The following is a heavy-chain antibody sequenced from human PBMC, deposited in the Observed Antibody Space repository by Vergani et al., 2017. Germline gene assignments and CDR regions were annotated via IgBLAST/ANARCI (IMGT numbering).Heavy chain of an antibody. V-gene: IGHV3-23*01. J-gene: IGHJ4*02. CDR3: TKDLILATITFGVDY. Sequence: EVQLLESGGGLVQPGGSLRLSCAASGFTFSSYAMSWVRQAPGKGLEWVSAISGSGGSTYYADSVKGRFTISRDNSKNTLYLQVNSLRAEDTAVYYCTKDLILATITFGVDYWGQGTLVTVSS. CDR1: GFTFSSYA. CDR2: ISGSGGST. D-gene: IGHD5-12*01.